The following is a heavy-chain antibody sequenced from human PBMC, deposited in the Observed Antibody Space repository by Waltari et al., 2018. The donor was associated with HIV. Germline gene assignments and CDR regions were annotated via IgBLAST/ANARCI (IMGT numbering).Heavy chain of an antibody. CDR1: DYSITSGYY. D-gene: IGHD3-10*01. J-gene: IGHJ4*02. Sequence: QVQLQESGPGLVKPSGTLSLTCSVSDYSITSGYYWGWIRQSPGRGLEWIGSISHSGTTVYSPSLKGRVTLFRDTSKNQFYLKLTSETAEDTAVYYCASTYYYLLEGWYFDFWGQGRLVTVSS. CDR3: ASTYYYLLEGWYFDF. V-gene: IGHV4-38-2*02. CDR2: ISHSGTT.